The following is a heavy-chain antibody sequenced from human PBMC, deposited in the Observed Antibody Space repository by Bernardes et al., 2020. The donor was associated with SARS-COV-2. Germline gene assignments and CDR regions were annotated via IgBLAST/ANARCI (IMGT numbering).Heavy chain of an antibody. Sequence: SLKVSCKVSGYTLTELSMHWVRQAPGKGLEWLGGFDPEDGETIYAQKFQGRVTMTEDTSTDTAYMELSSLRSEDTAVYYCATAPSVGLAAAGTTDLVSHYYYYGMDVWGQGTTVTVSS. CDR2: FDPEDGET. CDR1: GYTLTELS. J-gene: IGHJ6*02. V-gene: IGHV1-24*01. D-gene: IGHD6-13*01. CDR3: ATAPSVGLAAAGTTDLVSHYYYYGMDV.